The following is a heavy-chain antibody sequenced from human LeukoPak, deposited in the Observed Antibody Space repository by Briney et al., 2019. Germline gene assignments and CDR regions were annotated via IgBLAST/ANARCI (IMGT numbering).Heavy chain of an antibody. CDR1: GFTFSSYW. Sequence: GGSLRLSCAASGFTFSSYWMHWVRRTPGKGLEWVSGISGSGDNTLYADSVKGRFTISRDNSKNTLYLEMNSLRAEDTAIYYCAKMKGHPLPKYYMDVWGQGTTVTVSS. V-gene: IGHV3-23*01. CDR2: ISGSGDNT. D-gene: IGHD1-26*01. J-gene: IGHJ6*01. CDR3: AKMKGHPLPKYYMDV.